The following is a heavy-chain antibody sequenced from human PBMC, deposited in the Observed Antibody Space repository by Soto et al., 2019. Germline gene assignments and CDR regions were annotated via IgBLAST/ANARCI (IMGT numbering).Heavy chain of an antibody. CDR2: IYYSGST. Sequence: PSETLSLTCTVSGGSISSGGYYWSWIRQHPGKGLEWIGYIYYSGSTYYNPSLKSRVTISVDTSKNQFSLKLSSVNAADTAVYYCARENWNHGYFDYWGQGTLVTVSS. CDR3: ARENWNHGYFDY. V-gene: IGHV4-31*03. D-gene: IGHD1-1*01. CDR1: GGSISSGGYY. J-gene: IGHJ4*02.